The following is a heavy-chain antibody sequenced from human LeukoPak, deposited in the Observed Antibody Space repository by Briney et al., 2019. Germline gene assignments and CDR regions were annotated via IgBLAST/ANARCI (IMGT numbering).Heavy chain of an antibody. CDR2: INPNSGGT. CDR3: ARGQQLVPWGVDY. CDR1: GYTFTGYY. D-gene: IGHD6-13*01. Sequence: ASVKVSCKASGYTFTGYYMHWVRQAPGQGLEWMGWINPNSGGTNYAQKFQGRVTMTRDTSISTAYMELSRLRSDDTAGYYCARGQQLVPWGVDYWGQGTLVTVSS. V-gene: IGHV1-2*02. J-gene: IGHJ4*02.